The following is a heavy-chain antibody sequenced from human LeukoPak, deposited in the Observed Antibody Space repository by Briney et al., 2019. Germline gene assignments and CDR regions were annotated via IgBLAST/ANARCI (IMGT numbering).Heavy chain of an antibody. CDR3: ARDVIEMATFDY. CDR2: IIPILDIT. Sequence: SVKVSCKASGGTFSSYAISWVRQAPGQGLEWMGRIIPILDITNYAQKFQGRVTITADKSTSTAYMEVSSPRFEDTAVYYCARDVIEMATFDYWGQGTLVTVSS. J-gene: IGHJ4*02. CDR1: GGTFSSYA. D-gene: IGHD5-24*01. V-gene: IGHV1-69*04.